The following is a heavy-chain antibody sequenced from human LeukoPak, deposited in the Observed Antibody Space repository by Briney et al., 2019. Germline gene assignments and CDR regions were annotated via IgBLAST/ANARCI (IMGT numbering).Heavy chain of an antibody. J-gene: IGHJ5*02. V-gene: IGHV4-31*03. CDR3: ARDTARNWFDP. Sequence: SETLSLTCTASGGSISSGGYYWSWIRQHPGKGLEWIGYIYNSGSTYYNPSLKSRVTISADTSKNQFSLKLTSVTAADTAVYYCARDTARNWFDPWGQGTLVTVSS. CDR1: GGSISSGGYY. CDR2: IYNSGST. D-gene: IGHD5-18*01.